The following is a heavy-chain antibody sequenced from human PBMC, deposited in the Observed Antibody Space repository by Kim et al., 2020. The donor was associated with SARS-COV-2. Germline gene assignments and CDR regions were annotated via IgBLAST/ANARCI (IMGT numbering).Heavy chain of an antibody. CDR2: INAGNGNT. CDR3: GRGEIGYCSSTTCSDAFDI. D-gene: IGHD2-2*01. CDR1: GFTFTNYV. J-gene: IGHJ3*02. Sequence: ASVKFSCKASGFTFTNYVIHWVRQAPGQRLEWMGWINAGNGNTKYSQKFQGRVTITRDSSASAAYMELSSLRSEDTAIYYCGRGEIGYCSSTTCSDAFDIWGQGTMVTVSS. V-gene: IGHV1-3*01.